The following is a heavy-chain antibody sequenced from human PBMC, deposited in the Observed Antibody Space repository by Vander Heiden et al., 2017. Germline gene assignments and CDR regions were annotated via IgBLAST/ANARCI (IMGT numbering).Heavy chain of an antibody. Sequence: QVQLQQWGAGLLKPSETLSLTCAVYGGSFRGYYWNWIRQPPGKGLEWIGEINQSGSTNYNPSLKSRVTISVDTSKNQFSLKLSSVTAADTAVYYCARGLYYDFWSGYISRYFDLWGRGTLVTVSS. CDR2: INQSGST. V-gene: IGHV4-34*01. CDR1: GGSFRGYY. CDR3: ARGLYYDFWSGYISRYFDL. J-gene: IGHJ2*01. D-gene: IGHD3-3*01.